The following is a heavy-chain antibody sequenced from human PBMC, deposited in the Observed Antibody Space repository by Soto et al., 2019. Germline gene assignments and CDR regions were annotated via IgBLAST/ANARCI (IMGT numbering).Heavy chain of an antibody. CDR1: GFIFTDYS. J-gene: IGHJ4*02. V-gene: IGHV3-11*01. CDR2: ISNGDETT. D-gene: IGHD2-15*01. Sequence: GGSLRLSCAASGFIFTDYSMTWIRQAPGKGLEWVSYISNGDETTHYADSVKGRFIVSRDNAKKVLFLQMSGLRVDDTAVYYCAKEVHCSGGFCYAYFACWGRGTLVTGSS. CDR3: AKEVHCSGGFCYAYFAC.